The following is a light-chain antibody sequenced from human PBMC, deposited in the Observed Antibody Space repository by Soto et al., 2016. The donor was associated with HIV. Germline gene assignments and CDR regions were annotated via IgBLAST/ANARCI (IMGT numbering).Light chain of an antibody. CDR3: QVWDSSGDHPV. CDR1: KIGSKS. Sequence: SYVLTQPPSVSVAPGKTARITCGGNKIGSKSVHWYQQKPGQAPVLVVYDDTRRPSGIPERFSGSNSGNTATLTISRVEAGDEADYYCQVWDSSGDHPVFGGGTKLTVL. J-gene: IGLJ2*01. CDR2: DDT. V-gene: IGLV3-21*03.